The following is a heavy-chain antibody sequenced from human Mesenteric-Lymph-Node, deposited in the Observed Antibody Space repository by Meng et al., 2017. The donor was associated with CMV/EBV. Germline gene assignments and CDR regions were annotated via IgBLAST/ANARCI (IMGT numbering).Heavy chain of an antibody. V-gene: IGHV5-51*01. CDR1: GYTFSNYY. J-gene: IGHJ4*02. D-gene: IGHD2-2*01. CDR3: ARQKFSCSSTTCPFDF. Sequence: GESLKISCKGSGYTFSNYYIGWVRQKPGKGLEWMGIVQPGVSETKYSPSFEGQVTISADRSISTAYLQWSGLEATDTAIYYCARQKFSCSSTTCPFDFWGQGTLVTVPQ. CDR2: VQPGVSET.